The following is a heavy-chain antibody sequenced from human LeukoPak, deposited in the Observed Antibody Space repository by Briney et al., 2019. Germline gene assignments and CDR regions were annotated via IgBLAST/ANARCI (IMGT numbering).Heavy chain of an antibody. V-gene: IGHV3-74*01. CDR2: IDSDGKII. J-gene: IGHJ4*02. Sequence: GGSLRLSCAASGFIFTNYWMHWVRQAPGKGLVWVARIDSDGKIITYADSVKGLFTISRDNAKNTLYLQMSSLRVDDTAVYYCVGGLGDYWGQGTLVTVSS. CDR3: VGGLGDY. D-gene: IGHD1-26*01. CDR1: GFIFTNYW.